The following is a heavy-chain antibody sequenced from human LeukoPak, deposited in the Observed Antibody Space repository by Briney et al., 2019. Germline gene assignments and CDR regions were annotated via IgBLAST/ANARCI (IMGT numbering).Heavy chain of an antibody. D-gene: IGHD2-2*01. CDR1: GFTFSSYS. Sequence: GGSLRLSCAASGFTFSSYSMNWVRQAPGKGLEWVSSISSSSSYIYYADSVKGRFTISRDNAKNSLYLQMNSLRAEDTAAYYCARKRPPRYCSSTSCYGIDYWGQGTLVTVSS. CDR2: ISSSSSYI. J-gene: IGHJ4*02. CDR3: ARKRPPRYCSSTSCYGIDY. V-gene: IGHV3-21*01.